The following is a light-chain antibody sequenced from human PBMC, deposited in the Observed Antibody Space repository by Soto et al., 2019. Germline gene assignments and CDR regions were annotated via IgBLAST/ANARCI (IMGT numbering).Light chain of an antibody. V-gene: IGLV2-14*03. CDR3: SSYTSSSTHV. J-gene: IGLJ1*01. CDR2: DVS. CDR1: SSDVGDYTF. Sequence: QSALTQPASVSGSPGQSITISCTGTSSDVGDYTFVSWYQQHPDKVPKLMIFDVSRRPSGVSDRFSGSKSGNTASLTISGHHPEDEADYYCSSYTSSSTHVFGSGTKLTVL.